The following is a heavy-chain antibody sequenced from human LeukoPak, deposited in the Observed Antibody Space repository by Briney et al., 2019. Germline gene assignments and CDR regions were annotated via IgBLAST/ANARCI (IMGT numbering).Heavy chain of an antibody. Sequence: GGSLRLSCAASGFTFSSYSMNWVRQAPGKGLEWVSSISSSSSSTIYYADSVKGRFTISRDNAKNSLYLQMSSLRDEDTAVYYCARDFFYGDYVFWYFDLWGRGTLVTVSS. J-gene: IGHJ2*01. V-gene: IGHV3-48*02. CDR1: GFTFSSYS. D-gene: IGHD4-17*01. CDR3: ARDFFYGDYVFWYFDL. CDR2: ISSSSSSTI.